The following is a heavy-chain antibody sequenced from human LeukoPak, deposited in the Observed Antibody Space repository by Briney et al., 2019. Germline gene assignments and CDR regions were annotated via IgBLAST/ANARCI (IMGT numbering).Heavy chain of an antibody. V-gene: IGHV3-20*04. Sequence: GGSLRLSCAASGFTFDDYGMSWVRQAPGKGLEWVSGINWNGGSTGYADSVKGRFTISRDNAKNSLHLQMNSLRAEDTAVYYCAKTNWDYYFDYWGQGTLVTVSS. D-gene: IGHD7-27*01. CDR2: INWNGGST. CDR3: AKTNWDYYFDY. J-gene: IGHJ4*02. CDR1: GFTFDDYG.